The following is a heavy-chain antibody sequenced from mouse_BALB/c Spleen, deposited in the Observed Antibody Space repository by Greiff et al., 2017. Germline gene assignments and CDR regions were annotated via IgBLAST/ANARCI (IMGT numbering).Heavy chain of an antibody. CDR2: ISSGGSYT. CDR1: GFTFSSYG. Sequence: EVKLVESGGDLVKPGGSLKLSCAASGFTFSSYGMSWVRQTPDKRLEWVATISSGGSYTYYPDSVTGRFTISRDNAKNTLYLQMSSLKSEDTAMYYCARRKDYDGGAMDYWGQGTSVTVSS. D-gene: IGHD2-4*01. CDR3: ARRKDYDGGAMDY. J-gene: IGHJ4*01. V-gene: IGHV5-6*02.